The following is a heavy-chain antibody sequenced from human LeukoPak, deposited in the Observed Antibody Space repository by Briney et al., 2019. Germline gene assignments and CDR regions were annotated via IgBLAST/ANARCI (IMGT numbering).Heavy chain of an antibody. CDR3: TRLDYYDSSGYAVPGSC. CDR1: GFTFSGSA. Sequence: GGSLRLSCAASGFTFSGSAMHWVRQASGKGLEWVGRIRSKANSYATAYAASVKGRFTISRDDSKNTAYLQMNSLKTGDTAVYYCTRLDYYDSSGYAVPGSCWGQGTLVTVSS. V-gene: IGHV3-73*01. D-gene: IGHD3-22*01. CDR2: IRSKANSYAT. J-gene: IGHJ4*02.